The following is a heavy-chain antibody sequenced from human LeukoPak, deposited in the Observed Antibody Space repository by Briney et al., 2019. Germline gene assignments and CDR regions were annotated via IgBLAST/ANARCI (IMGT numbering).Heavy chain of an antibody. D-gene: IGHD4-17*01. CDR1: GFTFSNYG. V-gene: IGHV3-48*03. CDR3: ARGGDYADS. Sequence: GGSLRLSCAASGFTFSNYGMNWVRQAPGKGLEWVSYIRSSGNTIYYADTVRGRFTISRDNAKNSLFLQMNSLRAEDTAVYYCARGGDYADSWGQGTLVTVSS. J-gene: IGHJ5*01. CDR2: IRSSGNTI.